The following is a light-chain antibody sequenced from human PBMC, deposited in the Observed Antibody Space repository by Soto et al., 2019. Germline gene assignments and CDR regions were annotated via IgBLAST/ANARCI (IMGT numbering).Light chain of an antibody. J-gene: IGKJ3*01. CDR2: AAS. CDR1: QSISSY. Sequence: DIQMTQSPSSLSASVGDRVTITCRASQSISSYLNWYQQKPGKAPKLLIYAASSLQSGDPSRFSVSGSGTYFTLTISSLQPEDFATYYCQQSYSTPLTFGPGTKEDIK. CDR3: QQSYSTPLT. V-gene: IGKV1-39*01.